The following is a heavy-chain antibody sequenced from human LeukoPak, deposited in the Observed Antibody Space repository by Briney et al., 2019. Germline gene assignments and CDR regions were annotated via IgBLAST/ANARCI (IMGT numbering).Heavy chain of an antibody. D-gene: IGHD4-11*01. V-gene: IGHV3-23*01. Sequence: GGSLRLSCAASGFTFTSYAVSWVRQAPGKGLEWVSAVSGSGGSTYYADSVKGRFTVSRDNSKNTLYLLMNSLRADDTAIYYSAKDIGNYNWHFGFWGRGTLVTVSS. CDR2: VSGSGGST. CDR1: GFTFTSYA. J-gene: IGHJ2*01. CDR3: AKDIGNYNWHFGF.